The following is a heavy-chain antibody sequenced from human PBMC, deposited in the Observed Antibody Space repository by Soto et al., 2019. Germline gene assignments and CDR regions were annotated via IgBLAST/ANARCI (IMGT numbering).Heavy chain of an antibody. CDR3: ARAGYPFLFYGMDV. CDR1: GFTFSSYW. Sequence: PGGSLRLSCAASGFTFSSYWMHWVRQAPGKGLVWVSRINSDGSSTSYADSMKGRFTISRDNAKNTLYLQMNSLRAEDTAVYYCARAGYPFLFYGMDVWGQGTTVTVSS. D-gene: IGHD3-3*02. J-gene: IGHJ6*02. V-gene: IGHV3-74*01. CDR2: INSDGSST.